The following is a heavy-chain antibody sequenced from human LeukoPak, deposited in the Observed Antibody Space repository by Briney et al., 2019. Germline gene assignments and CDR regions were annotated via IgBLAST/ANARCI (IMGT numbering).Heavy chain of an antibody. V-gene: IGHV1-8*03. CDR3: AREDFYDSGSNDY. CDR2: MNPNSGIT. Sequence: ASVKVSCKASGYSFTNYDINWVRQATGQGLEWMGWMNPNSGITAYAQKFQGRVTITRNTSISTAYMEPSSLRSEDTAVYYCAREDFYDSGSNDYWGQGTLVTVSS. CDR1: GYSFTNYD. J-gene: IGHJ4*02. D-gene: IGHD3-22*01.